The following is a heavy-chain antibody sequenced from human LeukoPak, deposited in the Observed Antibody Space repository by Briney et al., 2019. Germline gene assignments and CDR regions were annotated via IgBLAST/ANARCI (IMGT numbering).Heavy chain of an antibody. CDR3: ARSGDSSGYDY. J-gene: IGHJ4*02. CDR1: GFTFSSYA. Sequence: GGSLRLSCAASGFTFSSYAMHWVRQAPGKGLEWVAVIWYDGSNKYYADSVKGRFTISRDNSKNTLYLQMNSLRAEDTAVYYCARSGDSSGYDYWGQGTLVTVSS. V-gene: IGHV3-33*08. D-gene: IGHD3-22*01. CDR2: IWYDGSNK.